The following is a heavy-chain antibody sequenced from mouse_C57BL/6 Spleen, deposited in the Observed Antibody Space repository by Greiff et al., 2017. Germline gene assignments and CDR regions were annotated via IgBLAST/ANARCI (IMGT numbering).Heavy chain of an antibody. CDR1: GYTFTSYW. Sequence: QVQLQQPGAELVKPGASVKMSCKASGYTFTSYWITWVKQRPGQGLEWIGDLYPGSGSTNYNEKFKSKATLTVDTSSSTAYMPLSSLTSEDSAVYYCARSERGYAMDYWGQGTSVTVSS. CDR2: LYPGSGST. J-gene: IGHJ4*01. V-gene: IGHV1-55*01. CDR3: ARSERGYAMDY.